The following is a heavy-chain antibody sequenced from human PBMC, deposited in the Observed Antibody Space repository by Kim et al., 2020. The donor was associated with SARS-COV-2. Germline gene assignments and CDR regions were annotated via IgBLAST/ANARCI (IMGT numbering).Heavy chain of an antibody. V-gene: IGHV3-21*01. CDR1: GFTFSSYS. D-gene: IGHD2-21*02. CDR3: ARGSSLCGGDCHPFDY. J-gene: IGHJ4*02. CDR2: ISSSSSYI. Sequence: GGSLRLSCAASGFTFSSYSMNWVRQAPGKGLEWVSSISSSSSYIYYADSVKGRFTISRDNAKNSLYLQMNSLRAEDTAVYYCARGSSLCGGDCHPFDYWGQGTLVTVSS.